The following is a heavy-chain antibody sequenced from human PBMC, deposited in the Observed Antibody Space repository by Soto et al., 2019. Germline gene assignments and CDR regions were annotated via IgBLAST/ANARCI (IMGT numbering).Heavy chain of an antibody. V-gene: IGHV6-1*01. CDR3: ARGITIFGVVPSYGMDV. J-gene: IGHJ6*02. Sequence: SQTLSLTCAISGDSVSSNSAAWNCISQSPSRGLEWLGRTYYRSKWYNDYAVSVKSRITINPDTSKNQFSLQLNSVTPEDTAVYYCARGITIFGVVPSYGMDVWGQGTTVTVSS. CDR2: TYYRSKWYN. CDR1: GDSVSSNSAA. D-gene: IGHD3-3*01.